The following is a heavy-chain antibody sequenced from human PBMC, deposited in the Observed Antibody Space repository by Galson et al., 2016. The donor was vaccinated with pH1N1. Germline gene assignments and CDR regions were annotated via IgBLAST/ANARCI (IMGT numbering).Heavy chain of an antibody. CDR3: ARQNDYGDYRGDAFDI. CDR2: IWLGGSLI. D-gene: IGHD4-17*01. J-gene: IGHJ3*02. CDR1: GYNFASSW. Sequence: QSGAEVKKPGESLKISCKGSGYNFASSWIGWVRQMPGKGLEWMGIIWLGGSLIRYKPSFQGQVTISADKSINIVYLEWSSLKASDTATYYCARQNDYGDYRGDAFDIWGQGTLVTVSS. V-gene: IGHV5-51*01.